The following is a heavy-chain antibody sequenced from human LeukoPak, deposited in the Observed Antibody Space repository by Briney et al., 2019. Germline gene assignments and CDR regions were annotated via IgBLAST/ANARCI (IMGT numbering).Heavy chain of an antibody. V-gene: IGHV4-34*01. CDR1: GGSFSGYY. Sequence: PSETLSLTCAVYGGSFSGYYWSWIRQPPGKGLEWIAEINHSGTTNYNPSLKSRVTISVDTSKNQFSLKLNSVTAADTAVYYCARDQLGNNYWGQGTLVTVSS. J-gene: IGHJ4*02. CDR3: ARDQLGNNY. D-gene: IGHD1-1*01. CDR2: INHSGTT.